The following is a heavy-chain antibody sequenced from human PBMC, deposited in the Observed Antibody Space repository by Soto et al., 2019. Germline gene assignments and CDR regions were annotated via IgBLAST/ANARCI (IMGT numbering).Heavy chain of an antibody. J-gene: IGHJ5*02. Sequence: QVQLQQWGAGLWKPSETLSLTCAVYGGSFSGYYWTWIRQPPEKGLEWIGEINHSGSTNYNPSLKNRVTILEDTSKTQSSLKLSSVTAADTAVYYCTRRYSTSSYNWFDPWGQGTLVTVSS. V-gene: IGHV4-34*01. CDR2: INHSGST. D-gene: IGHD6-6*01. CDR1: GGSFSGYY. CDR3: TRRYSTSSYNWFDP.